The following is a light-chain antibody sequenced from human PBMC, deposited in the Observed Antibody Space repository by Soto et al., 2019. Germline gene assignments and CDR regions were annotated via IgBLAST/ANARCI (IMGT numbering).Light chain of an antibody. CDR2: DVS. CDR1: SSDVGGYNY. Sequence: SVLTQPRSVSGSPGQSVTISCTGTSSDVGGYNYVSWYQQHPGKAPKLMIYDVSKGPSGVPDRFSGSKSGNTASLTIYGLQAEDEADYYCCSYAGSYPHVVFGGGTKLTVL. CDR3: CSYAGSYPHVV. V-gene: IGLV2-11*01. J-gene: IGLJ2*01.